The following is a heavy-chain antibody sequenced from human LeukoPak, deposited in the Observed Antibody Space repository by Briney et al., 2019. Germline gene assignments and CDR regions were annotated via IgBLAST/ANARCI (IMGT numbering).Heavy chain of an antibody. CDR1: GGTFSSYT. Sequence: ASVKVSCKASGGTFSSYTISWVRQAPGQGLEWMGRIIPILGIANYAQKFQGRVTITADKSTSTAYMELSSLRSEDTAVYYCADLDCSGGSCYLDYWGQGTLVTVSS. CDR3: ADLDCSGGSCYLDY. CDR2: IIPILGIA. J-gene: IGHJ4*02. V-gene: IGHV1-69*02. D-gene: IGHD2-15*01.